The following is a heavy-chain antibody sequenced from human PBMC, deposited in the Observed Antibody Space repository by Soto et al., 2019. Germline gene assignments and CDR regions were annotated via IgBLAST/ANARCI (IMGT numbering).Heavy chain of an antibody. V-gene: IGHV4-34*01. J-gene: IGHJ5*02. CDR2: INHSGIT. D-gene: IGHD3-9*01. CDR3: ARGASTERYFSPSGGAWFDP. CDR1: GGSFSGDY. Sequence: PSETLSLTCAVYGGSFSGDYWSWIRQSPGKGLEWIGEINHSGITNYNPSLKSRATIFVDTSKKQFTLQLTSVTAADTAVYYCARGASTERYFSPSGGAWFDPWGQGTLVTVSS.